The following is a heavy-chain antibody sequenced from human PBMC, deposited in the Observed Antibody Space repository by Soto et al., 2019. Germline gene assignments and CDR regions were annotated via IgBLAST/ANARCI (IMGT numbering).Heavy chain of an antibody. Sequence: PSETLSLTCTVPGDSISSSSYYWGWIRQPPGKGLEWIGSIYYSGSTYYNPSLKSRVTISVDTSKNQFSMKLSSVTAADTAVYYCARLASMVRGGLGMDVWGQGTTVTVSS. CDR1: GDSISSSSYY. D-gene: IGHD3-10*01. V-gene: IGHV4-39*01. J-gene: IGHJ6*02. CDR3: ARLASMVRGGLGMDV. CDR2: IYYSGST.